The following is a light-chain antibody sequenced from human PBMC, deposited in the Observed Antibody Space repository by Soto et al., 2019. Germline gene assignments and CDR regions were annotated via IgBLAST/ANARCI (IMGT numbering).Light chain of an antibody. CDR3: QQSYSTHWT. V-gene: IGKV1-39*01. CDR2: AAS. J-gene: IGKJ1*01. CDR1: QSISSY. Sequence: IQMTQSPSALSESVGDRDTITCRASQSISSYLNWYQQKPGKSPKLLIYAASSLQSGVPSRFSGSGSGTDLSLTISSLQAEDFATYYCQQSYSTHWTFGQGTKVDIK.